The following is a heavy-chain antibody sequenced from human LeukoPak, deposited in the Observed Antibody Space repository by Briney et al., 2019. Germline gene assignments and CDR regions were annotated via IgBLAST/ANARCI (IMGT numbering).Heavy chain of an antibody. CDR3: AKDKSITMIVVVTGFFDY. CDR1: GFTFSSYA. Sequence: GGSLRLSCAASGFTFSSYAMHWVRQAPGKGLEWVSAISGSGGSTYYADSVKGRFTISRDNSKNTLYLQMNSLRAEDTAVYYCAKDKSITMIVVVTGFFDYWGQGTLVTVSS. V-gene: IGHV3-23*01. CDR2: ISGSGGST. D-gene: IGHD3-22*01. J-gene: IGHJ4*02.